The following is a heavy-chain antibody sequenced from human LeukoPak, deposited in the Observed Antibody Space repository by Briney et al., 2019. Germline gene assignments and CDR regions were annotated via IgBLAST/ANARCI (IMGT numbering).Heavy chain of an antibody. CDR3: ARRGTAYCRGGNCYSDKYFDY. D-gene: IGHD2-15*01. CDR2: INYSGNT. V-gene: IGHV4-34*01. J-gene: IGHJ4*02. Sequence: PSETLSLTCAVYGGTLSGYYWTWIRQTPGKGLEWIGEINYSGNTNYNRSLKSRVTISADTSKNQFSLRLSSVTAADTAVYYCARRGTAYCRGGNCYSDKYFDYWGQGTQVTVSS. CDR1: GGTLSGYY.